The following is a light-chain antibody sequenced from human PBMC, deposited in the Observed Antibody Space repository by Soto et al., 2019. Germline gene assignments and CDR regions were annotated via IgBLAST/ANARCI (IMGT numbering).Light chain of an antibody. CDR1: QSVSSN. CDR2: GAS. CDR3: QQYNNWPPIT. V-gene: IGKV3D-15*01. J-gene: IGKJ5*01. Sequence: EIVMTQSPATLSVSPGERATLSCRASQSVSSNLAWYQQKPGQAPRLLIYGASIRATGVPARFSGSGSGTDVTLTISSLPSADFAVYYCQQYNNWPPITFGQGTRLEIK.